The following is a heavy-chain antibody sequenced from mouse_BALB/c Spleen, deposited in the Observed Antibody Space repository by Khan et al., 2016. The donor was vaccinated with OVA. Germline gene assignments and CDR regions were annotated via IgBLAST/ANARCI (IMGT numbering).Heavy chain of an antibody. D-gene: IGHD2-1*01. J-gene: IGHJ3*01. CDR2: IDPANGNT. Sequence: VQLQQPGAELVKPGASVKLSCTASGFNIKDTYMHWVKQRPEQGLEWIGRIDPANGNTKYDPKFQGKATITADTSSNTAYLQLSSLTAEDPAVYYCASDGNFVAWFAYWGQGTLVTVSA. CDR1: GFNIKDTY. V-gene: IGHV14-3*02. CDR3: ASDGNFVAWFAY.